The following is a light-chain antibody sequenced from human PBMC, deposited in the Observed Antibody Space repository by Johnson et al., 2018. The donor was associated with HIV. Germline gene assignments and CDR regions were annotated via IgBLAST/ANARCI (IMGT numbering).Light chain of an antibody. CDR2: DNN. V-gene: IGLV1-51*01. Sequence: QPVLTQPPSVSAAPGQKVTISCSGSSSNIGNNYVSWYQQLPGTAPKLLIYDNNKRPSGIPDRFSGSKAGTSATRGITGLQTGAEADYYCGTWDSSLSAGVFGTGTKVTVL. J-gene: IGLJ1*01. CDR3: GTWDSSLSAGV. CDR1: SSNIGNNY.